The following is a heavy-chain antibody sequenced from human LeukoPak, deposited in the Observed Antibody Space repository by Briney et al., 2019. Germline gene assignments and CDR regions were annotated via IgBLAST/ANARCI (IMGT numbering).Heavy chain of an antibody. CDR2: IYHSGST. J-gene: IGHJ5*02. V-gene: IGHV4-34*01. CDR1: GGSFSGYY. CDR3: AREFAYILTGYPTMNWFDP. D-gene: IGHD3-9*01. Sequence: SETLSLTCAVYGGSFSGYYWTWIRQAPGKGLEWIGSIYHSGSTYYNPSLKSRVTISVDTSKNQFSLKLSSVTAADTAVYYCAREFAYILTGYPTMNWFDPWGQGTLVTVSS.